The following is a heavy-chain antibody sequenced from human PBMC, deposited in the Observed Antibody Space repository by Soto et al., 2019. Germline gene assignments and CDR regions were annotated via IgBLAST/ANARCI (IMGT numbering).Heavy chain of an antibody. Sequence: PSETLSLTCTVSGGSISSGDYYWSWIRQPPGKGLEWIGYIYYSGSTYYNPSLKSRVTISVDTSKNQFSLKLSSVTAADTAVYYCASRAYGDYGWNYFDYWGQGTLVTVSS. CDR1: GGSISSGDYY. V-gene: IGHV4-30-4*01. CDR2: IYYSGST. J-gene: IGHJ4*02. CDR3: ASRAYGDYGWNYFDY. D-gene: IGHD4-17*01.